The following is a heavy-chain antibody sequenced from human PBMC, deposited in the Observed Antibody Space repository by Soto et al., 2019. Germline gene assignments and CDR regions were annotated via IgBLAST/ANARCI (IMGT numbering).Heavy chain of an antibody. Sequence: ASETLSLTCTVSGGTLSTSYWTWIRQPPGRGLEWIGYVSDSGRTNYNPSLKSRVTISVDTSQNQFSLKLSSVSAADTAVYYCARGTGTIQVIDYWGQGTLVTVSS. J-gene: IGHJ4*02. CDR2: VSDSGRT. CDR1: GGTLSTSY. CDR3: ARGTGTIQVIDY. V-gene: IGHV4-59*01. D-gene: IGHD1-1*01.